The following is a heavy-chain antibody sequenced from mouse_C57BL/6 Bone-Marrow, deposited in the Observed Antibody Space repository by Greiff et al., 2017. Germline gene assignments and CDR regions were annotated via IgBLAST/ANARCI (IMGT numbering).Heavy chain of an antibody. V-gene: IGHV5-6*01. D-gene: IGHD1-1*01. CDR2: ISSGGSYT. CDR1: GFTFSSYG. CDR3: ARPHYYGSSPWFAY. Sequence: EVHLVESGGDLVKPGGSLKLSCAASGFTFSSYGMSWVRQPPDKRLEWVATISSGGSYTYYPDSVKGRFTISRANAKNTLYLQMSSLKSEDTAMYYCARPHYYGSSPWFAYWGQGTLVTVSA. J-gene: IGHJ3*01.